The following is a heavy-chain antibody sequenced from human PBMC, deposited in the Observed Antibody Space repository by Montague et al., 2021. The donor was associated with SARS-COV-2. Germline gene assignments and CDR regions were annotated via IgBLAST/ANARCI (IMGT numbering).Heavy chain of an antibody. D-gene: IGHD3-22*01. Sequence: SETLSLTCTVSGDSITSSPYYWGWIRQPPGKGLEWIGSIHYSEDTNYNPSLKSRLTISVDTSKNHFSLKLTSVTASDSAVYYCARPIHDNSPDRAFDVWGQGTMVTVSS. CDR1: GDSITSSPYY. CDR2: IHYSEDT. J-gene: IGHJ3*01. CDR3: ARPIHDNSPDRAFDV. V-gene: IGHV4-39*02.